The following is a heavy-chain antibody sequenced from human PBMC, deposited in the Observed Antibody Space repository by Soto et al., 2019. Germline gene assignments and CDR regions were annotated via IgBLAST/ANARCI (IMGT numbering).Heavy chain of an antibody. Sequence: GGSLRLSCVGSGFTFSDSVMAWVRQAPGKGLEWLSVMSGDGRTRYALSVTGRFTISRDNSKNTLYLQMRSLRAEDAAVYYCAKAGGAAGTVDYFDYWGQGTLVTVSS. J-gene: IGHJ4*02. V-gene: IGHV3-23*01. D-gene: IGHD6-13*01. CDR2: MSGDGRT. CDR3: AKAGGAAGTVDYFDY. CDR1: GFTFSDSV.